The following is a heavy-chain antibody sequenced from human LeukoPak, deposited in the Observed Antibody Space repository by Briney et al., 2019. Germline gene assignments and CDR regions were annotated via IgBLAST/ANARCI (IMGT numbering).Heavy chain of an antibody. J-gene: IGHJ4*02. CDR2: ISHSGGST. V-gene: IGHV3-23*01. CDR3: TRGLAISTSGWYDTFDY. CDR1: GFTFSNYV. Sequence: GGSLRPSCAASGFTFSNYVMSWVRQAPGKGLEWVSVISHSGGSTYYADSVKGRFTISRDNSKNTLYLQMGSLRAKDMAVYYCTRGLAISTSGWYDTFDYWGQGALVTVSS. D-gene: IGHD6-19*01.